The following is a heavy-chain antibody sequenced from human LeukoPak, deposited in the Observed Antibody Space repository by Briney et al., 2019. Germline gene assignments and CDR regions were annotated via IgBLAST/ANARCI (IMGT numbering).Heavy chain of an antibody. CDR1: GGSFSGYY. V-gene: IGHV4-34*01. CDR3: ARASTYYDFWSGCLGAYYFDY. J-gene: IGHJ4*02. Sequence: PSETLSPTCAVYGGSFSGYYWSWIRQPPGKGLEWIGEINHSGSTNYNPSLKSRVTISVDTSKNQFSLKLSSVTAADTAVYYCARASTYYDFWSGCLGAYYFDYWGQGTLVTVSS. CDR2: INHSGST. D-gene: IGHD3-3*01.